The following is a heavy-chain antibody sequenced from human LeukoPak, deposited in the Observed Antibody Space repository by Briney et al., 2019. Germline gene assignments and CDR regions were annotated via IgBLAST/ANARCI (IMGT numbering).Heavy chain of an antibody. V-gene: IGHV1-69*04. CDR2: IIPILGIA. J-gene: IGHJ6*02. D-gene: IGHD1-26*01. Sequence: ASVKVSCKASGGTFSSYAISWVRQAPGQGLEWMGRIIPILGIANYAQKFQGRVTITADKSTSTAYMELSSLRSEDTAVYYCAREYVGYYYYGMAVWGQGTTVTVSS. CDR1: GGTFSSYA. CDR3: AREYVGYYYYGMAV.